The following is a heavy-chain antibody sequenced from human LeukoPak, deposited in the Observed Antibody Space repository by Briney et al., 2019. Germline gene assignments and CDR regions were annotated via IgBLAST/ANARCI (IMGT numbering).Heavy chain of an antibody. CDR3: ASCPSSYGGDDYGGNPQDDAFDI. CDR2: INPSGGST. J-gene: IGHJ3*02. Sequence: GASVKVSCKASGYTFTSYYMHWVRQAPGQGLEWMGIINPSGGSTSYAQKFQGRVTMTRDTSTSTVYMELSSLRSEDTAVYYCASCPSSYGGDDYGGNPQDDAFDIWGQGTMVTVSS. CDR1: GYTFTSYY. D-gene: IGHD4-23*01. V-gene: IGHV1-46*01.